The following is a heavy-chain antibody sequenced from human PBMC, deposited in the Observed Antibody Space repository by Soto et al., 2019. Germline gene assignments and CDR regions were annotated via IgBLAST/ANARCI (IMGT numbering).Heavy chain of an antibody. J-gene: IGHJ6*02. Sequence: QVQLVESGGGVVQPGRSLRLSCAASGFTFRSFGMYWVRQAPGKGLEWVAVISDDGSNRYYADSVKGRITISRDNSKNTLYLPMNSLRAEDTAVYYCAKGSYAVSISYYCGMDVWGQGTPVTVSS. CDR2: ISDDGSNR. CDR3: AKGSYAVSISYYCGMDV. CDR1: GFTFRSFG. V-gene: IGHV3-30*18. D-gene: IGHD2-2*01.